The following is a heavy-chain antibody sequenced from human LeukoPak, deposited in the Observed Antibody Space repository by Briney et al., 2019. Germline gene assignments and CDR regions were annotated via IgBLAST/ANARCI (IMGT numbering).Heavy chain of an antibody. CDR1: GFTFRSYD. CDR2: IGTAGDL. D-gene: IGHD3-3*01. CDR3: TREYEGSFDF. J-gene: IGHJ4*02. V-gene: IGHV3-13*05. Sequence: PGGSLRLSCAASGFTFRSYDMHWVRQVAGKGLEWVSSIGTAGDLFYPASVKGRFTISRENAKNSLYLQMNSLRVGDTAVYYCTREYEGSFDFWGQGTLVTVSS.